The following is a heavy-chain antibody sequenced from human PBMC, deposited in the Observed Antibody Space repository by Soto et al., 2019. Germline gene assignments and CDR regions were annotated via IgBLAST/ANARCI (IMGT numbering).Heavy chain of an antibody. CDR1: GGCISSYY. CDR3: ARGDSGYDHDAFNI. Sequence: SETLSLTCTVSGGCISSYYWSWILQPPGKGLEWIGYIYYSGSTNYNPSLKSRVTISVDTSKNQFSLKLSSVTAADTAVYYCARGDSGYDHDAFNIWGQGTMVTVSS. J-gene: IGHJ3*02. V-gene: IGHV4-59*01. CDR2: IYYSGST. D-gene: IGHD5-12*01.